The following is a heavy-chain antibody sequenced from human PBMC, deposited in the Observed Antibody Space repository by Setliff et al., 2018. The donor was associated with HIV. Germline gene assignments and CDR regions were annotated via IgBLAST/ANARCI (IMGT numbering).Heavy chain of an antibody. CDR2: INPSGGRT. Sequence: ASVKVSCKASGYTFTSYYMHWVRQAPGQGLEWMGIINPSGGRTNYAQKFQGRVTMTRDTSTSTVYMELSSLRSEDTAGYYCARNPSIAVAGTDYYDDMDVWGKGTTVTVSS. V-gene: IGHV1-46*01. J-gene: IGHJ6*03. D-gene: IGHD6-19*01. CDR1: GYTFTSYY. CDR3: ARNPSIAVAGTDYYDDMDV.